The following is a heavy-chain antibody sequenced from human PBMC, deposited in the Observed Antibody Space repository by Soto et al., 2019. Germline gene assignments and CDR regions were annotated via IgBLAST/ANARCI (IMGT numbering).Heavy chain of an antibody. CDR3: ARDDSTDCSDGVCSFFYYHDLDV. Sequence: GSSVKVSCKASGYSFTDYHIHWVRQAPGQGLEWLGRINPKSGGTSTAQKFQGWVTMTTDTSISTASMELTRLTSDDTAIYYCARDDSTDCSDGVCSFFYYHDLDVWG. CDR2: INPKSGGT. V-gene: IGHV1-2*04. J-gene: IGHJ6*02. CDR1: GYSFTDYH. D-gene: IGHD2-8*01.